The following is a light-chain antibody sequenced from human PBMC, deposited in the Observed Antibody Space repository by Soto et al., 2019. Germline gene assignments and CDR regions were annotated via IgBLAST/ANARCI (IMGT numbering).Light chain of an antibody. CDR2: GAS. Sequence: EIVMTQSPATLSVSPGERATLSCRASQSVSNNLAWYQQKPGQAPRLLIYGASTRATGIPARFSGSGSGTEFTLTISSLQSEDFAVYYCQQYNSWPLTFGGGTKVAIK. J-gene: IGKJ4*01. CDR3: QQYNSWPLT. V-gene: IGKV3-15*01. CDR1: QSVSNN.